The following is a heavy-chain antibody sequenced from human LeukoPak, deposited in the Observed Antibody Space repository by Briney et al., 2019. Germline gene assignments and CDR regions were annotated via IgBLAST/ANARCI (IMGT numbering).Heavy chain of an antibody. Sequence: GGSLRLSCEASGFSFSTYWMSWVRQAPGKGLEWVANIRQDGSEKYYVDSVKGRFTISRDNTKNSLYLQMNSLRAEDTAVYYCVGGDYWGQGTLVTVSS. J-gene: IGHJ4*02. CDR3: VGGDY. CDR1: GFSFSTYW. V-gene: IGHV3-7*01. CDR2: IRQDGSEK.